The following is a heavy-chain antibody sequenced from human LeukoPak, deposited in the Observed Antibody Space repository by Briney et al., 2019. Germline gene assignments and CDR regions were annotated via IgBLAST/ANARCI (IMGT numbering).Heavy chain of an antibody. Sequence: SETLSLTCAVYGGSFSGYYWSWIRQPPGKGLEWIGEINHSGSTNYNPSLKSRVTISVDTSKNQFSLKLSSVTAADTAVYYWAWVMNGCSSTSCDDYWGQGTLVTVSS. D-gene: IGHD2-2*01. V-gene: IGHV4-34*01. CDR1: GGSFSGYY. CDR2: INHSGST. J-gene: IGHJ4*02. CDR3: AWVMNGCSSTSCDDY.